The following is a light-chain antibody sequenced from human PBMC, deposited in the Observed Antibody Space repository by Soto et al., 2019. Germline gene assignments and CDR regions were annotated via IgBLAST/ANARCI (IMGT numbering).Light chain of an antibody. V-gene: IGKV3-15*01. Sequence: EIVMTQSPATLSVSQGERATLSCRATESVSNNLAWYQQKPGQAPTLLIFAASTRATGIPARFSGSGSGTDFTLTISSLQSEDFAVYYCQQYNKWTLTFGGGTKVEIK. CDR1: ESVSNN. J-gene: IGKJ4*01. CDR3: QQYNKWTLT. CDR2: AAS.